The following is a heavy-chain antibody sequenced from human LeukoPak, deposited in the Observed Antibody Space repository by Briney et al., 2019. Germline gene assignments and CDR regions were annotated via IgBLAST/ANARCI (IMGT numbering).Heavy chain of an antibody. CDR1: GFTFRNSA. Sequence: GGSLRLSCTASGFTFRNSAMSWVRQAPGKGLEWVAHINQDGSKEHYMDSVKARFTISRDNAKNSLSLQMNSLRAEDTAVYYCVRDGGVSGYDLLDYWGQGTLVTVSS. CDR3: VRDGGVSGYDLLDY. J-gene: IGHJ4*02. D-gene: IGHD5-12*01. V-gene: IGHV3-7*01. CDR2: INQDGSKE.